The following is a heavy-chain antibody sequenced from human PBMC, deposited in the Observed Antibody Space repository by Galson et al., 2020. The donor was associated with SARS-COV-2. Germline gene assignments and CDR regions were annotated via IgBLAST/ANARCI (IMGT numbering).Heavy chain of an antibody. Sequence: SETLSLTCAVYGGSFSGYYWSWIRQPPGKGLEWIGEINHSGSTNYNPSLKSRVTISVDTSKNQFSLKLSSVTAADTAVYYCARGTYSSSLYGHKTFDYGGQEPWSPSPQ. D-gene: IGHD6-13*01. CDR2: INHSGST. J-gene: IGHJ4*01. CDR3: ARGTYSSSLYGHKTFDY. V-gene: IGHV4-34*01. CDR1: GGSFSGYY.